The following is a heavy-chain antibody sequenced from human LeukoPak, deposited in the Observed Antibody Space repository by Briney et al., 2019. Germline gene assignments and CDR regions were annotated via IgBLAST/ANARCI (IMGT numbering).Heavy chain of an antibody. D-gene: IGHD6-19*01. Sequence: PGGSLRLSCAASGFTFSSIAMSWVRQAPDKGLEWVSTISGSGGGTYYADSVKGRFTISRDDSKNSLYLQMNSLRAEDTAVYYCARGLGAVAGGGNWGQGTLVTVSS. V-gene: IGHV3-23*01. J-gene: IGHJ4*02. CDR2: ISGSGGGT. CDR3: ARGLGAVAGGGN. CDR1: GFTFSSIA.